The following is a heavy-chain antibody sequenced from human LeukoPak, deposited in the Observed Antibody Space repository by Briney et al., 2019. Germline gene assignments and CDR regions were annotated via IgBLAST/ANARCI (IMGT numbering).Heavy chain of an antibody. V-gene: IGHV4-39*07. J-gene: IGHJ4*02. Sequence: SETLSLTCTVSGGSISTSSYYWGWVRQPPGKGLEWIGNIFYSGSTYYSPSLKSRVTISLDMSKHQFSLTLTSVTAADTAVYYCASNTGTVFDYWGQGALVTVSS. CDR3: ASNTGTVFDY. D-gene: IGHD7-27*01. CDR2: IFYSGST. CDR1: GGSISTSSYY.